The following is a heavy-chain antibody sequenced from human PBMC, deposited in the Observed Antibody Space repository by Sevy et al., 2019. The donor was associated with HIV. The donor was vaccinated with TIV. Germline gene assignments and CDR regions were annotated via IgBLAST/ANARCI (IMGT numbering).Heavy chain of an antibody. CDR3: ARRRPHDYYYFIMDV. Sequence: ASVKVSCKASGYTFTRFGISWVRQAPGQGFEWMGWISPNNGNTKYAQKFQGRVTMTTETSTSTAYMEVRNLRSDDTALYYCARRRPHDYYYFIMDVWGKGTTVTVSS. V-gene: IGHV1-18*01. CDR1: GYTFTRFG. J-gene: IGHJ6*03. CDR2: ISPNNGNT.